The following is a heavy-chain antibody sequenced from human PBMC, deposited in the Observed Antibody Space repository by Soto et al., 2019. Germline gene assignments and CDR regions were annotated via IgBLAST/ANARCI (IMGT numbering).Heavy chain of an antibody. V-gene: IGHV5-51*01. Sequence: WESLKISCEASGYSFSTNWIGWVRQMPGKGLEWMGIIYPGDSDTRYSPAFQGQVTISADKSTRTAFLQWTSLKASDTAMYYCASGLGYYFNFWGQGTLVTVSS. CDR3: ASGLGYYFNF. CDR1: GYSFSTNW. CDR2: IYPGDSDT. D-gene: IGHD3-9*01. J-gene: IGHJ4*02.